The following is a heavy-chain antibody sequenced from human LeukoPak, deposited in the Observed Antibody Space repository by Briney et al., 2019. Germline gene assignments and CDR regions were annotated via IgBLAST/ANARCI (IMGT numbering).Heavy chain of an antibody. V-gene: IGHV4-30-4*08. J-gene: IGHJ5*02. CDR2: IYYSGST. D-gene: IGHD2-2*01. Sequence: SETLSLTCTVSGGSISSGDYYWSWIRQPPGKGLEWIGYIYYSGSTYYNPSLKSRVTISVDTSKNQFSLKLSSVTAADTAVYYCARVGGRLVPAAYWFDPWGQGTLVTVSS. CDR3: ARVGGRLVPAAYWFDP. CDR1: GGSISSGDYY.